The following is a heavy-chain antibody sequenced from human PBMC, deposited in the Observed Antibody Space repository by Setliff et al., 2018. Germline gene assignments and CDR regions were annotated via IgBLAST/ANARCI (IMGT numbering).Heavy chain of an antibody. CDR1: GDSINTPTYH. J-gene: IGHJ5*02. V-gene: IGHV4-39*01. CDR3: VRTFNGSPADR. D-gene: IGHD2-2*01. Sequence: KTSETLSLTCTVSGDSINTPTYHWGWVRQPPGKGLEWIGLIYYTGITYYNPSLKSRVTISEDMSENQISLKLNPVTAADTAVYYCVRTFNGSPADRWGQGTLVTVSS. CDR2: IYYTGIT.